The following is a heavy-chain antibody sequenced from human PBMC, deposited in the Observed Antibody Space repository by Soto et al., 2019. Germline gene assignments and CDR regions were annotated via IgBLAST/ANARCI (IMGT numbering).Heavy chain of an antibody. D-gene: IGHD3-16*02. Sequence: PGGSLRLSCAVSGFTFSTYAMHWVRQAPGKGLEWLASFSYDGTNRYYADSVKGRFTISRDNSRNTLYLQVSSLRTEDTAVYHCAREDRGPDAFDIWGQGTMVTVSS. V-gene: IGHV3-30-3*01. CDR3: AREDRGPDAFDI. CDR2: FSYDGTNR. J-gene: IGHJ3*02. CDR1: GFTFSTYA.